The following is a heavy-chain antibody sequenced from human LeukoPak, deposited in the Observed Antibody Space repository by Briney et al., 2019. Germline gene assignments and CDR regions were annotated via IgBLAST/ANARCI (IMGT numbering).Heavy chain of an antibody. CDR1: GGSISSYY. V-gene: IGHV4-59*12. CDR3: ASGDANTAAAFDI. D-gene: IGHD4-17*01. Sequence: PSETLSLTCTVSGGSISSYYWSWIRQPPGKGLEWIGYIYYSGSTNYNPSLKSRVTMPVDTSKNQFSLKLSSVTAADTAVYYCASGDANTAAAFDIWGQGTMVTVSS. CDR2: IYYSGST. J-gene: IGHJ3*02.